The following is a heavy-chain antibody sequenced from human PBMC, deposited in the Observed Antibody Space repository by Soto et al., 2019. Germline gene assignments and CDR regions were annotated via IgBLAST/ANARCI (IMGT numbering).Heavy chain of an antibody. D-gene: IGHD3-3*01. J-gene: IGHJ5*02. CDR1: GYTFTGYF. V-gene: IGHV1-2*02. CDR3: ARGGGTILAPLP. Sequence: QVQLVQSGAEVKKPGASVKVSCRASGYTFTGYFMHWVLQAPGQGLEWMGWINPNSGATKYAQKFQGRVTLSRDTSNRTGYMEVSGLRSDDTAVDYWARGGGTILAPLPGGQGTLVTVSS. CDR2: INPNSGAT.